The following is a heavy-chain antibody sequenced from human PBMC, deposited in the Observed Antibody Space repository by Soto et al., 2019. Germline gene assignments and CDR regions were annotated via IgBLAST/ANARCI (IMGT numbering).Heavy chain of an antibody. D-gene: IGHD3-16*01. Sequence: ASVKVSCKASGYSFTSYGISWVRQAPGQGLEWMGWISAYNGNTNYAQKLQGRVTMTTDTSTSTAYMELRSLRSDDTAVYYCARRGLFSYYYGMDVWGQGTTVTVSS. J-gene: IGHJ6*02. CDR3: ARRGLFSYYYGMDV. CDR1: GYSFTSYG. CDR2: ISAYNGNT. V-gene: IGHV1-18*01.